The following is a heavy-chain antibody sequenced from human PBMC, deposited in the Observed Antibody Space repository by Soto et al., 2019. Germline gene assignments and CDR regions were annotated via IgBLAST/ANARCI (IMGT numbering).Heavy chain of an antibody. CDR2: ISYDGSNK. V-gene: IGHV3-30-3*01. J-gene: IGHJ4*02. Sequence: QVQLVESGGGVVQPGRSLRLSCAASGFTFSSYAVHWVRQAPGKGLEWVAVISYDGSNKYYADSVKGRFTISRDNSKNTLYLQMNSLRAEDTAVYYCARGMGASIEVAGTEVHWGQGTLVTVSS. CDR3: ARGMGASIEVAGTEVH. CDR1: GFTFSSYA. D-gene: IGHD6-19*01.